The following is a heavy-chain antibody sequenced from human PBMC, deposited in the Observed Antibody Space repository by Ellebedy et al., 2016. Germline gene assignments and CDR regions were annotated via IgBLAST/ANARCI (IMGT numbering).Heavy chain of an antibody. CDR1: GFTFSSYG. CDR2: ISYDGSNK. CDR3: AKDKGDTALDY. V-gene: IGHV3-30*18. J-gene: IGHJ4*02. D-gene: IGHD5-18*01. Sequence: GESLKISXAASGFTFSSYGMHWVRQAPGKGLEWVAVISYDGSNKYYADSVKGRFTISRDNSKNTLYLQMNSLRAEDTAVYYCAKDKGDTALDYWGQGTLVTVSS.